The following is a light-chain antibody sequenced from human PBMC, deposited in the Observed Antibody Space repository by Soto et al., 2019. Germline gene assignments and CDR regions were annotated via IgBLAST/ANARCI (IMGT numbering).Light chain of an antibody. Sequence: DIQLTQSPSFLSASVGDRVTITCRASQDISTYLAWYQQKPGKAPKLLIYAASTLQSGVPSSFSGSGSGTEFTLTISSLQPEDFATYYCQQYHSFPLTFGGGTMVEI. V-gene: IGKV1-9*01. CDR2: AAS. J-gene: IGKJ4*01. CDR3: QQYHSFPLT. CDR1: QDISTY.